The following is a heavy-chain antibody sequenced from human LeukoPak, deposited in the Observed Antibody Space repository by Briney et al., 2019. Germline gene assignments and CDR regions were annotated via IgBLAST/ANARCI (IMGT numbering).Heavy chain of an antibody. D-gene: IGHD3-10*01. J-gene: IGHJ6*02. CDR2: IGTAGDT. CDR1: GFTFSSYD. Sequence: GGSLRLSCAASGFTFSSYDMHWVRQATGKGLESVSAIGTAGDTYYPGSVKGRFTISRENAKNSLYLQMNSLRAGDTAVYYCARGPMVRGWYYYGMDVWGQGTTVTVSS. V-gene: IGHV3-13*01. CDR3: ARGPMVRGWYYYGMDV.